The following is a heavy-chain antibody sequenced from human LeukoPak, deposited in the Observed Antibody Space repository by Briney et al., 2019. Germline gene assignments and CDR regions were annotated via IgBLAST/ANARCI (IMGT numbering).Heavy chain of an antibody. CDR1: GFTVSSNY. CDR3: ARVVHYYDSTGLTHDAFDI. J-gene: IGHJ3*02. V-gene: IGHV3-66*02. Sequence: GGSLRLSCAASGFTVSSNYMSCVRQAPGKGLEWVSVIYSGGTIHYADSVKGRFTISRDNSKNRLFLQMNSLRTEDTAVYYRARVVHYYDSTGLTHDAFDIWGQGTMVTVSS. CDR2: IYSGGTI. D-gene: IGHD3-22*01.